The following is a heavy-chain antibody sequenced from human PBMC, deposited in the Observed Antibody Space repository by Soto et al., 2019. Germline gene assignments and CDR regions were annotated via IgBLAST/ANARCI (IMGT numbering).Heavy chain of an antibody. D-gene: IGHD2-15*01. CDR2: IWYDGSNK. CDR1: GFTFSSYG. CDR3: ASWPYCSGGSCYPYYYYGMDV. Sequence: GGSLRLSCAASGFTFSSYGMHWVRQAPGKGLEWVAVIWYDGSNKYYADSVKGRFTISRDNSKNTLYLQMNSLRAEDTAVYYCASWPYCSGGSCYPYYYYGMDVWGQGTTVTVSS. J-gene: IGHJ6*02. V-gene: IGHV3-33*01.